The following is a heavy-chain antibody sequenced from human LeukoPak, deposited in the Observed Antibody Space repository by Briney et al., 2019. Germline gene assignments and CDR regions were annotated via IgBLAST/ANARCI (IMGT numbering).Heavy chain of an antibody. V-gene: IGHV6-1*01. CDR2: TYYISNWYK. D-gene: IGHD5-24*01. CDR3: ARGWLQSGFDY. Sequence: SQTLSLTCAISGDSVSTNSAGWNWIRQSPSRGLEWLGRTYYISNWYKDYAASVKSRITINPDTSKNQFSLQPNSVTPEDTAVYYCARGWLQSGFDYWGQGTLVTVSS. J-gene: IGHJ4*02. CDR1: GDSVSTNSAG.